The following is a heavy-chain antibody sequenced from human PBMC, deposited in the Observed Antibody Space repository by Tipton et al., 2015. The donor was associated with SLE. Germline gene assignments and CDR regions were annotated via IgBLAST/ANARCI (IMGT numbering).Heavy chain of an antibody. CDR1: GGSISSYY. J-gene: IGHJ5*02. D-gene: IGHD3-22*01. CDR3: ARLDSRYYDSSGYYYNWFDP. V-gene: IGHV4-59*08. CDR2: IYYSGST. Sequence: LSLTCTVSGGSISSYYWSWIRQPPGKGLEWIGYIYYSGSTNYNPSLKSRVTISVDTSKNQFSLKLSSVTAADTAVYYCARLDSRYYDSSGYYYNWFDPWGQGTLVTVSS.